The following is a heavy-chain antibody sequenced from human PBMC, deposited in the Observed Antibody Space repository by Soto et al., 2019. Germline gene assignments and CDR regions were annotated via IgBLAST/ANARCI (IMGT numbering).Heavy chain of an antibody. D-gene: IGHD3-10*01. J-gene: IGHJ6*02. CDR3: ARDAAITMVRGVLLGPYYYYGMDV. CDR1: GFTFSSYA. CDR2: ISYDGSNK. V-gene: IGHV3-30-3*01. Sequence: GGSLRLSCAASGFTFSSYAMHWVRQAPGKGLEWVAVISYDGSNKYYADSVKGRFTISRDDSKNTLYLQMNSLRAEDTAVYYCARDAAITMVRGVLLGPYYYYGMDVWGQGTTVTVSS.